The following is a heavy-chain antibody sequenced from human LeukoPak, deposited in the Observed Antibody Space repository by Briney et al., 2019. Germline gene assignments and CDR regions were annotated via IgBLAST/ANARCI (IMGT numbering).Heavy chain of an antibody. Sequence: GGSLRLSCAASGFTPSSYWMSWVRQAPGKGPEWVANIKEDGSEKYYVDSVKGRFTISRDNAKNSLYLQMNSLRAEETAVYYCVRGRYCNSISCDYFDYWGQGTLVTVSS. D-gene: IGHD2-2*01. CDR1: GFTPSSYW. J-gene: IGHJ4*02. CDR2: IKEDGSEK. CDR3: VRGRYCNSISCDYFDY. V-gene: IGHV3-7*01.